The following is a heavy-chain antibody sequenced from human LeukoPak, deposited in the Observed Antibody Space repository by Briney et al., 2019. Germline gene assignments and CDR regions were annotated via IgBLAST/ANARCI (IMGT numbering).Heavy chain of an antibody. D-gene: IGHD3-16*01. J-gene: IGHJ4*02. V-gene: IGHV3-9*01. CDR2: ISWNSGSI. CDR1: GFTFDDYG. CDR3: AKAPRGNDDYFDY. Sequence: GGSLRLSCAASGFTFDDYGMHWVRQAPGKGLEWVTGISWNSGSIGYADSVEGRFTISRDNAKNSLYLQMNSLRAEDTALYYCAKAPRGNDDYFDYWGQGTLVTVSS.